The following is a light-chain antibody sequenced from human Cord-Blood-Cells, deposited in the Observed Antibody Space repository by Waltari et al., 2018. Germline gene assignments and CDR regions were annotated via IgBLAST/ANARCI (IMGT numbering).Light chain of an antibody. J-gene: IGLJ1*01. CDR1: SSDVGCYNL. V-gene: IGLV2-23*02. CDR3: CSYAGSSTYV. CDR2: EVS. Sequence: SALTQPASVSGSPGQSITLSCTGTSSDVGCYNLFSWYQQHPGKAPKLMIYEVSKRPSGVSNRFSGSKSGNTASLTISGLQAEDEADYYCCSYAGSSTYVFGTGTKVTVL.